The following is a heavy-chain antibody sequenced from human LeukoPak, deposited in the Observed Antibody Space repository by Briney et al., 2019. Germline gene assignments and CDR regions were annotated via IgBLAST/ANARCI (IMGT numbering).Heavy chain of an antibody. J-gene: IGHJ4*02. Sequence: YPSETLSLTCTVSGGSISSYYWSWIRQPPGKGLEWIGYIYYSGSTNYNPSLKSRVAISVDTSKNQFSLKLSSVTAADTAVYYCARSNPSVGAFFDYWGQGTLVTVSS. CDR1: GGSISSYY. CDR2: IYYSGST. D-gene: IGHD1-26*01. V-gene: IGHV4-59*08. CDR3: ARSNPSVGAFFDY.